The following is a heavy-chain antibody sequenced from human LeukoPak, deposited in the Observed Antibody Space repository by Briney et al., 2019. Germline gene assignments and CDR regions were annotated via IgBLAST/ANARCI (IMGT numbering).Heavy chain of an antibody. CDR2: IYYSGST. V-gene: IGHV4-39*07. CDR1: GGSISSSNFY. D-gene: IGHD2-21*02. J-gene: IGHJ6*03. Sequence: SETLSLTCTVSGGSISSSNFYWGWIRQPPGKGLEWIGSIYYSGSTYYNPSLKSRVTISVDTSKNQFSLKLSSVTAADTAVYYCARGTYCGGDCYSFYYYMDVWGKGTTVTVSS. CDR3: ARGTYCGGDCYSFYYYMDV.